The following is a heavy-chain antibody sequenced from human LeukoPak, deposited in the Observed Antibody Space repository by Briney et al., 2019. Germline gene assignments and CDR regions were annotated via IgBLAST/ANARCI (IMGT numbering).Heavy chain of an antibody. Sequence: SETLSLTCAVYGGSFSGYYWSWIRQPPGKGLEWIGEINHSGSTNYNPSLKSRVTISVDTSKNQFSLKLSSVTAADTALYYCARGSGLLPDWGQGTLVTVSS. V-gene: IGHV4-34*01. CDR3: ARGSGLLPD. D-gene: IGHD3-10*01. J-gene: IGHJ1*01. CDR2: INHSGST. CDR1: GGSFSGYY.